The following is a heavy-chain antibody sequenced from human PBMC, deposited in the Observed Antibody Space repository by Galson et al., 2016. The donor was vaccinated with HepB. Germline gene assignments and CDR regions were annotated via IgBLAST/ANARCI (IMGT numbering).Heavy chain of an antibody. CDR2: IWYDGSNK. Sequence: SLRLSCAASGFSFSSYGMHWVRQAPGKGPEWVAVIWYDGSNKYYTDSVKGRFTVSRDNSENTLYLQMNSLRAEDTAVYYCARDRPLYGMDVWGQGTTVTVSS. CDR3: ARDRPLYGMDV. J-gene: IGHJ6*02. CDR1: GFSFSSYG. V-gene: IGHV3-33*01.